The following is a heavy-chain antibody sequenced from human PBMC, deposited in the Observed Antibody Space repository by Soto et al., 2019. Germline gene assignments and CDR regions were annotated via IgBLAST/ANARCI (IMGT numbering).Heavy chain of an antibody. CDR1: GFTLSSYW. Sequence: PGGSLRLSCAASGFTLSSYWMHWARQAPGKGLEWVSAISGSGGSTYYADSVKGRFTISRDNSKNTLYLQMNSLRAEDTAVYYCAKDRSTYYLVPPFDPWGQGTLVTVS. V-gene: IGHV3-23*01. CDR2: ISGSGGST. J-gene: IGHJ5*02. CDR3: AKDRSTYYLVPPFDP. D-gene: IGHD3-10*01.